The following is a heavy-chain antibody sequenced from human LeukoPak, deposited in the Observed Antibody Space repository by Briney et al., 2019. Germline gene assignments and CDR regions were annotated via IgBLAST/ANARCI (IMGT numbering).Heavy chain of an antibody. J-gene: IGHJ5*02. CDR3: ARDRSSSWYNWFDP. V-gene: IGHV4-59*01. CDR2: IYSSGST. Sequence: SETLSLTCTVSGGSISSYYWSWIRQPPGKGLEWTGYIYSSGSTNYNPSLKSRVTMSVDTSKNQFSLKLTSVTAADTAVYYCARDRSSSWYNWFDPWGQGALVTVSS. D-gene: IGHD6-13*01. CDR1: GGSISSYY.